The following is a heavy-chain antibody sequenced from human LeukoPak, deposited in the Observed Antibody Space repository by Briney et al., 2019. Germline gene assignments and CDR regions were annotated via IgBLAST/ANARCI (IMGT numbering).Heavy chain of an antibody. CDR2: ISYDGSNK. J-gene: IGHJ3*02. V-gene: IGHV3-30-3*01. Sequence: PGGSLRLSCAASGFTFSSYAMHWVRQAPGKGLEWVAVISYDGSNKYYADSVKGRFTISRDNSKNTLYLQMNSLRAEDTAVYYCASSVTTDAFDIWGQGTMVTVSS. D-gene: IGHD4-17*01. CDR1: GFTFSSYA. CDR3: ASSVTTDAFDI.